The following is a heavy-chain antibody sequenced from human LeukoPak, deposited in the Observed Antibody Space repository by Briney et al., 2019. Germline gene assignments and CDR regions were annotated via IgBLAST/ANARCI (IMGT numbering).Heavy chain of an antibody. CDR1: GFTFSNHA. D-gene: IGHD6-19*01. V-gene: IGHV3-23*01. J-gene: IGHJ4*02. Sequence: GGSLRLPCAASGFTFSNHAMGWVRQAPGRGLEWVSGISDNGGSTYYADSVKGRFTISRDNSENTLSLQMNSLRAEDTAVYYCARSAGLSVARPTDSWGQGTLAVSS. CDR2: ISDNGGST. CDR3: ARSAGLSVARPTDS.